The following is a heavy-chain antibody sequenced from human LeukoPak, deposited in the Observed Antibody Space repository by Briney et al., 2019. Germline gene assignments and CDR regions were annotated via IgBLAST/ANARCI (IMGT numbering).Heavy chain of an antibody. CDR3: ARDHYDSSGYYAPFDY. Sequence: PSETLSLTCAVYGGSFSGYYWSWIRQPPGKGLEWIGEINHSGSTNYNPSLKSRVTISVDTSKNQFSLKLSSVTAADTAVYYCARDHYDSSGYYAPFDYWGQGTLVTVSS. V-gene: IGHV4-34*01. CDR1: GGSFSGYY. J-gene: IGHJ4*02. D-gene: IGHD3-22*01. CDR2: INHSGST.